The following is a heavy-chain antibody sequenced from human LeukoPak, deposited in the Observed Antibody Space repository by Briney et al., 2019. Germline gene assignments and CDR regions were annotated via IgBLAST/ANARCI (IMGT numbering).Heavy chain of an antibody. CDR2: FSGTGPTT. V-gene: IGHV3-23*01. CDR1: GFTFSSNA. D-gene: IGHD7-27*01. CDR3: ARDHGTWGSKWYFDL. Sequence: QPGGSLRLSCAASGFTFSSNAMNWVRQAPGKGLEWVSAFSGTGPTTYYADSVKGRFTISRDNPKNTLYLQMNSLRAEDTAVYYCARDHGTWGSKWYFDLWGRGTLVTVPS. J-gene: IGHJ2*01.